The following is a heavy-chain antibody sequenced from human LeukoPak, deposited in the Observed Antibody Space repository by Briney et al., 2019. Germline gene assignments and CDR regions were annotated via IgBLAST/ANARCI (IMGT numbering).Heavy chain of an antibody. CDR1: GYTFTSYG. V-gene: IGHV1-18*01. Sequence: GASVKVSCKASGYTFTSYGISWVRQAPGQGLEWMGWISAYNGNTNYAQKLQGRVTMTTDTSTSTAYMELSSLRSEDTAVYYCARRNYGSGTPDWYFDLWGRGTLVTVSS. D-gene: IGHD3-10*01. CDR2: ISAYNGNT. J-gene: IGHJ2*01. CDR3: ARRNYGSGTPDWYFDL.